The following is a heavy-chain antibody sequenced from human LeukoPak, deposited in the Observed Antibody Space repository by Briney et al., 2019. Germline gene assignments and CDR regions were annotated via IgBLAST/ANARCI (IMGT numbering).Heavy chain of an antibody. D-gene: IGHD4-17*01. CDR1: GGSFSGYY. CDR3: AGRRLRTDLDY. J-gene: IGHJ4*02. V-gene: IGHV4-34*01. CDR2: INHSGST. Sequence: PSGTLSLTCAVYGGSFSGYYWSWIRQPPGKGLEWIGEINHSGSTNYNPSLKSRVTISVDTSKNQFSLKLSSVTAADTAVYYCAGRRLRTDLDYGGKGTRVTVSS.